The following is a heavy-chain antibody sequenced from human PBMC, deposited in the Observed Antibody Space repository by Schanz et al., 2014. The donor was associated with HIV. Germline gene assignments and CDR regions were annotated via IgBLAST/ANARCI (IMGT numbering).Heavy chain of an antibody. Sequence: QVQLVESGGGVVQPGRSLRLSCTASGFTFSSSGMHWVRQAPGKGLEWVSGISGSGGDTYYADSVKGRFTISRDNSKNTVFLQMNSLRAEDTAVYYCAKDQGYDFWSGYYNYYDMDVWGQGTTVTVSS. J-gene: IGHJ6*02. V-gene: IGHV3-NL1*01. D-gene: IGHD3-3*01. CDR2: ISGSGGDT. CDR1: GFTFSSSG. CDR3: AKDQGYDFWSGYYNYYDMDV.